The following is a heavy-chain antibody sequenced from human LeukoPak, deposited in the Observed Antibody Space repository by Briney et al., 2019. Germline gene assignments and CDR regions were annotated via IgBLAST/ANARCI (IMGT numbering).Heavy chain of an antibody. CDR3: ARDGGYYYDSYFDY. J-gene: IGHJ4*02. Sequence: SVKVSCKASGGTFSSYAISWVRQAPGQGLEWMGRIIPIFGTANYAQKFQGRVTITTDESTSTAYMELSSLRSEGTAVYYCARDGGYYYDSYFDYWGQGTLVTVSS. V-gene: IGHV1-69*05. CDR1: GGTFSSYA. D-gene: IGHD3-22*01. CDR2: IIPIFGTA.